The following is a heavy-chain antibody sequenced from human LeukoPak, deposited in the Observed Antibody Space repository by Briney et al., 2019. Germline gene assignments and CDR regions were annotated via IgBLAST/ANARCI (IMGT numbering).Heavy chain of an antibody. V-gene: IGHV3-73*01. J-gene: IGHJ5*02. CDR3: TRTAPSGYYTSGAYFDP. CDR1: GFTLSESA. CDR2: IRSKANNYAT. Sequence: AGGSLKLSCAASGFTLSESAVHWVRRASGKGLEWVGRIRSKANNYATAYGASVKGRFTISRDDSENTAYLQMNSLKTEDTAVYSCTRTAPSGYYTSGAYFDPWGQGTLVTVSS. D-gene: IGHD3-22*01.